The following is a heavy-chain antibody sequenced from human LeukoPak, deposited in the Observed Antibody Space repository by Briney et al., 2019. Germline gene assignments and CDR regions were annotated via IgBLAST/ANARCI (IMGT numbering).Heavy chain of an antibody. CDR2: ISGSGGST. Sequence: GGSLRLSCAASGFTFSSYAMSWVRQAPGKGLEWVSAISGSGGSTYYADSVKGRFTISRDNAKNSLYLQMNSLRAEDTAVYYCANSGGQLVSGDEDYWGQGTLVTVSS. CDR3: ANSGGQLVSGDEDY. J-gene: IGHJ4*02. CDR1: GFTFSSYA. V-gene: IGHV3-23*01. D-gene: IGHD6-6*01.